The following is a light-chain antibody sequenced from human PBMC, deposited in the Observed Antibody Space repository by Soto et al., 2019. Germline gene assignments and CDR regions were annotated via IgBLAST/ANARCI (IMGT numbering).Light chain of an antibody. J-gene: IGKJ1*01. V-gene: IGKV3-20*01. CDR3: QQYGSAPRT. Sequence: EIVLTQSPGTLSLSPGERAILSCRASQSVSSDSLAWYRQKPGQAPRLLVYDASSRATGIPDRFSGSGSGTDFTLTISRLEPEDFAVYYCQQYGSAPRTFGLGTKVEIK. CDR1: QSVSSDS. CDR2: DAS.